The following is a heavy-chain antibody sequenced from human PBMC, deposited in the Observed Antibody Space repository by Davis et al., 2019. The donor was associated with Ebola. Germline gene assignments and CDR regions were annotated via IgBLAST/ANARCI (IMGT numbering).Heavy chain of an antibody. Sequence: GESLKISCATSGFTVSSTYMSWVRQAPGKGLEWVSVIYSGGSAYYADSVKGRFTISRDKSKNTLYLQMNSLRAEDTAVYYCARVRNGDYHYWGQGTLVTVSS. D-gene: IGHD4-17*01. J-gene: IGHJ4*02. CDR3: ARVRNGDYHY. CDR2: IYSGGSA. V-gene: IGHV3-53*01. CDR1: GFTVSSTY.